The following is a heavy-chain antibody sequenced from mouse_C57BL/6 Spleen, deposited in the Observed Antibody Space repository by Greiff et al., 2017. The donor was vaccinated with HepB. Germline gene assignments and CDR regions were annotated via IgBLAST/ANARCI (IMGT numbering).Heavy chain of an antibody. V-gene: IGHV1-22*01. D-gene: IGHD1-2*01. CDR2: INPNNGGT. Sequence: EVKLMESGPELVKPGASVKMSCKASGYTFTDYNMHWVKQSHGKSLEWIGYINPNNGGTSYNQKFKGKATLTVNKSSSTAYMELRSLTSEDSAVYDCAREEPVRPFAYWGQGTLVTVSA. CDR3: AREEPVRPFAY. J-gene: IGHJ3*01. CDR1: GYTFTDYN.